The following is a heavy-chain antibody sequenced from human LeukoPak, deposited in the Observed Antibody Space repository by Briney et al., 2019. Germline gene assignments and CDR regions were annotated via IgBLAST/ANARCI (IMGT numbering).Heavy chain of an antibody. CDR1: GYTFTSYG. J-gene: IGHJ4*02. V-gene: IGHV1-18*01. CDR3: ARDYGDLRIHGDY. Sequence: ASVKVSCKASGYTFTSYGISWVGQAPGQGLEWMGWISAYTGHTNYAQKLQGRVTMTTDTSTSTGYVELRSLRSDDTAVYYCARDYGDLRIHGDYWGQGTLVTVSS. D-gene: IGHD4-17*01. CDR2: ISAYTGHT.